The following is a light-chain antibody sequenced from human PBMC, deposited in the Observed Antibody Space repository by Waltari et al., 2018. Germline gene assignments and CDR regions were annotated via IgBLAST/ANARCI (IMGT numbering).Light chain of an antibody. Sequence: EIVLTQSPATLSLSPGERATLSCRASQSVSSYLAWYQQKPGQAPRLLIYDASNRATGIPARFSGSWSGTDFPLTISSLEPEDFAVYYCQQRSNWRTFGQGTKVEIK. CDR2: DAS. J-gene: IGKJ1*01. CDR1: QSVSSY. CDR3: QQRSNWRT. V-gene: IGKV3-11*01.